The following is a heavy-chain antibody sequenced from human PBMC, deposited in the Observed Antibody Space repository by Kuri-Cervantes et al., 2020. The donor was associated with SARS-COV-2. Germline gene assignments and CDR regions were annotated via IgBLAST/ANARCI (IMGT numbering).Heavy chain of an antibody. CDR3: ARGRGSYYFYYYGMDV. J-gene: IGHJ6*02. CDR1: GITFSSYA. V-gene: IGHV3-30-3*01. Sequence: GESLKISCAASGITFSSYAMHWVRQAPGKGLEWVAVISYDGSNKYYADSVKGRFTISRDNSKNTLYLQMNSLRTEDTAVYYCARGRGSYYFYYYGMDVWGQGTTVTVSS. D-gene: IGHD1-26*01. CDR2: ISYDGSNK.